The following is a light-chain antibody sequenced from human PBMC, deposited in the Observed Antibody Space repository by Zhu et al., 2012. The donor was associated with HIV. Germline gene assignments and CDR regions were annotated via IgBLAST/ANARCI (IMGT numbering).Light chain of an antibody. J-gene: IGKJ5*01. CDR1: QSIKNN. Sequence: EIVMTQSPATLSVSPGERATLSCRASQSIKNNLAWYQQKPGQAPRLLIRGASTRATGVSDRFSGSGYGTDFTLTISRLEPEDFAVYYCQQYGSSPITFGQGTRLXIK. CDR3: QQYGSSPIT. CDR2: GAS. V-gene: IGKV3-20*01.